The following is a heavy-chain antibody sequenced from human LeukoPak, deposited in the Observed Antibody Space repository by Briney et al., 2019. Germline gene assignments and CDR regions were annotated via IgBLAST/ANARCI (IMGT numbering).Heavy chain of an antibody. CDR1: GGTFSSYA. J-gene: IGHJ5*02. Sequence: GASVKVSCKASGGTFSSYAISWVRQAPGQGLEWMGWINPNSGGTNYAQKFQGRVTMTRDTSISTAYMELSRLRSDDTAVYYCARDWLVPPRFDPWGQGTLVTVSS. CDR3: ARDWLVPPRFDP. V-gene: IGHV1-2*02. D-gene: IGHD6-19*01. CDR2: INPNSGGT.